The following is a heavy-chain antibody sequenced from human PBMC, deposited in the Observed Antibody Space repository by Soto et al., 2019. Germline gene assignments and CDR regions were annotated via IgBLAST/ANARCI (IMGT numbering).Heavy chain of an antibody. CDR3: ATTTVTTDAFDI. CDR2: ISSSGSTI. J-gene: IGHJ3*02. V-gene: IGHV3-48*03. Sequence: PGGSLRLSCAASGFTFSSYEMNWVRQAPGKGLEWVSYISSSGSTIYYADSVKGRFTISRDNAKNSLYLQMNSLRAEDTAVYYCATTTVTTDAFDIWGQGTMVTVSS. CDR1: GFTFSSYE. D-gene: IGHD4-17*01.